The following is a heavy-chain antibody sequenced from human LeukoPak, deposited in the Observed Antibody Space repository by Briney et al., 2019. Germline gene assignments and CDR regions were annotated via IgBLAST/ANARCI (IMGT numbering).Heavy chain of an antibody. V-gene: IGHV3-21*01. Sequence: GGSLRLSCAASGFTFSSYSMNWVRQAPGKGLEWVSSISSSSSYIYYADSVKGRFTISRDNAKNSLYLQMNSLRAEDTAVYYCAREGNSGYGAFDAFDIWGQGTMVTASS. CDR3: AREGNSGYGAFDAFDI. CDR2: ISSSSSYI. J-gene: IGHJ3*02. CDR1: GFTFSSYS. D-gene: IGHD4-17*01.